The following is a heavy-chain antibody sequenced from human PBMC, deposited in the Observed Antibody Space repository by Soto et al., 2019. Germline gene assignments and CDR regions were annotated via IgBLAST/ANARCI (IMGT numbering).Heavy chain of an antibody. Sequence: LLKLYRKSAGFTFSISPVQWVRQVRGQRLEWIGWIVVGSGNTNYAQKFQERVTITRDMSTSTAYMELSSLRSEDTVVYYCAAGRNSSSSLSIYLGQGTLVTGSS. CDR3: AAGRNSSSSLSIY. J-gene: IGHJ1*01. CDR2: IVVGSGNT. V-gene: IGHV1-58*01. CDR1: GFTFSISP. D-gene: IGHD6-6*01.